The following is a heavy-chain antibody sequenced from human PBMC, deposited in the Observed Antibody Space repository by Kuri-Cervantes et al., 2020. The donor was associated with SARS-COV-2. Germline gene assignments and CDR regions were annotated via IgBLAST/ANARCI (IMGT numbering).Heavy chain of an antibody. CDR1: GGSISSYY. CDR3: ARQSEYSSSTTKYYFDY. Sequence: ESLKISCTVSGGSISSYYWSWIRQPPGKGLEWIGYIYYSGSTNYNPSLKSRVTMPVDTSKNQFSLKLSSVTAADTAVYYCARQSEYSSSTTKYYFDYWGQGTLVTVSS. CDR2: IYYSGST. D-gene: IGHD6-6*01. V-gene: IGHV4-59*08. J-gene: IGHJ4*02.